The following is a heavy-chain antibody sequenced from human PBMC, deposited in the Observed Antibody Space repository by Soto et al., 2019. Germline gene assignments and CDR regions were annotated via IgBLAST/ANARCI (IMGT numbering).Heavy chain of an antibody. D-gene: IGHD3-9*01. CDR2: IRGSGSTI. CDR1: GFTFSDYY. V-gene: IGHV3-11*01. Sequence: GGSLRLSCAASGFTFSDYYMSWIRQAPGKGLEWVSYIRGSGSTIYYADSVKGRFTVSRDNAKNSLYLQMNSLRAEDTAVYYCARDRFNHDILTGFSNNWGQGTPVTVS. J-gene: IGHJ4*02. CDR3: ARDRFNHDILTGFSNN.